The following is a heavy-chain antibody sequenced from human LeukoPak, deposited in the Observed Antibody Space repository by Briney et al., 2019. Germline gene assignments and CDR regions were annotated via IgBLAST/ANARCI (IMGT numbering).Heavy chain of an antibody. V-gene: IGHV3-21*01. Sequence: GGSLRLSCAASGFTFSSYSMNWVRQAPGKGLEWVSSISSSSSYIYYADSVKGRFTISRDNAKNSLYLQMNSLRAEDTAVYYCARDGVPDYDYVWGSYHYRTVDWFDPWGQGTLVTVSS. CDR2: ISSSSSYI. J-gene: IGHJ5*02. CDR3: ARDGVPDYDYVWGSYHYRTVDWFDP. CDR1: GFTFSSYS. D-gene: IGHD3-16*02.